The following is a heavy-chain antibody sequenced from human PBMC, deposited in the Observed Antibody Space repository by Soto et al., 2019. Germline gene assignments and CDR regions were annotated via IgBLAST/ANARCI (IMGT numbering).Heavy chain of an antibody. CDR3: AKETYCSGGSCYFRDYYSGMDV. CDR1: GFTFSSYG. Sequence: QVQLVESGGGVVQPGRSLRLSCAASGFTFSSYGMHWVRQAPGKGLEWVAGISDDGSNKYYADSVKGRFTISRDNSKNTLYLQMNSLRAEDTAVYYCAKETYCSGGSCYFRDYYSGMDVWGQGTTVTVSS. V-gene: IGHV3-30*18. D-gene: IGHD2-15*01. J-gene: IGHJ6*02. CDR2: ISDDGSNK.